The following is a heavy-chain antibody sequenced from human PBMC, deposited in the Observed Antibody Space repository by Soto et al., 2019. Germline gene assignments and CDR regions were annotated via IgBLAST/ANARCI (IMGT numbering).Heavy chain of an antibody. CDR1: GGSISGYY. J-gene: IGHJ6*02. CDR2: IYYRGST. V-gene: IGHV4-59*01. CDR3: ARQQLLPFYYALDV. Sequence: SETLSPTCNVSGGSISGYYWSWIRQPPGKGLEYIGYIYYRGSTNYNPSLESRVTMSVDTSRNQFSLKVNSVTAADTAVYYCARQQLLPFYYALDVWGQGTTVTVSS. D-gene: IGHD6-13*01.